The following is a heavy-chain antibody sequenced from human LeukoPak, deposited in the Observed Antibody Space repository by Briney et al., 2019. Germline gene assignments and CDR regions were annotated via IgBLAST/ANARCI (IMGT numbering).Heavy chain of an antibody. CDR1: GGSISSYY. D-gene: IGHD3-3*01. J-gene: IGHJ4*02. CDR2: IYTSGST. Sequence: SETLSLTCTVSGGSISSYYWSWIRQPPGKGLDWIGRIYTSGSTNYNPSLKSRVTMSVDTSKDQFSLKLSSVTAADTAVYYCARVRVVISGYYFDYWGQGTLVTVSS. CDR3: ARVRVVISGYYFDY. V-gene: IGHV4-4*07.